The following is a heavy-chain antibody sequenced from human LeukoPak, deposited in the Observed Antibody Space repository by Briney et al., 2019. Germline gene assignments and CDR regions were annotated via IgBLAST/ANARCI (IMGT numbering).Heavy chain of an antibody. CDR3: ARDPYSSSPFDY. D-gene: IGHD6-13*01. Sequence: PSETLSLTCTVSGGSISSSSYYWGWIRQPPGKGLEWIGSIYYSGSTYYNPSLKSRVTISVDTSKNQFSLKLNSVTAADTAVYYCARDPYSSSPFDYWGQGTLVTVSS. J-gene: IGHJ4*02. CDR2: IYYSGST. CDR1: GGSISSSSYY. V-gene: IGHV4-39*02.